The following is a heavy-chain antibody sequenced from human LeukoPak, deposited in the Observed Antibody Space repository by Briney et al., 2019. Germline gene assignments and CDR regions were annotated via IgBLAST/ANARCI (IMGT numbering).Heavy chain of an antibody. CDR1: GYTFTSYG. D-gene: IGHD3-22*01. CDR2: ISAYNGNT. V-gene: IGHV1-18*01. CDR3: ARLDSTRESEFFQH. J-gene: IGHJ1*01. Sequence: ASVKVSCRASGYTFTSYGISWVRQAHGQGLEWVGWISAYNGNTNYAQKLQGRVTMTTDTSTSTAYMELRSLRSDDTAVYYCARLDSTRESEFFQHWGQGTLVTVSS.